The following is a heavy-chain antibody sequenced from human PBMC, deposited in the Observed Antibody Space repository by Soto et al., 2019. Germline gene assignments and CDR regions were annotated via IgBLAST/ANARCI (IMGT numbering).Heavy chain of an antibody. CDR3: ARDQSWHDRVWWFAP. D-gene: IGHD1-1*01. CDR1: GYTFASCC. CDR2: ISAYNGNT. Sequence: ASVTVSCTARGYTFASCCSSWVRQAPGQGLQWMGWISAYNGNTNYAQKFEGRVTMTKDTTTSTVYMELNSLTSEDTAVYYCARDQSWHDRVWWFAPWGQGSLVPGS. V-gene: IGHV1-18*01. J-gene: IGHJ5*02.